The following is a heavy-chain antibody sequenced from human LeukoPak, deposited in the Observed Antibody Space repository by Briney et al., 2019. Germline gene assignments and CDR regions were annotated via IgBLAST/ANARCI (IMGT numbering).Heavy chain of an antibody. J-gene: IGHJ3*02. CDR1: GLTFNKHH. V-gene: IGHV3-21*04. CDR3: ARDALRDDAFDI. CDR2: ISSSSVYT. Sequence: GGSLRLSCVASGLTFNKHHMNWVRQAPGKGLEWVSSISSSSVYTHYAGSVKGRFTISRDNGKNSLYLQMHSLRAEDTALYYCARDALRDDAFDIWGQGTLVTVSS.